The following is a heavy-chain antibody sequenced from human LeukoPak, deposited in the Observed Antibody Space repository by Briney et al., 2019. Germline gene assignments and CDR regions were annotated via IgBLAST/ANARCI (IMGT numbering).Heavy chain of an antibody. Sequence: SETLSLTCTVSGGSISSSSYYWGWIRQPPGKGLEWIASIYYSGSTYYNPSLKSRVSISVDTSKNQFSLKLSSVTAADTAVYYCARLVGCSSTSCPGAFDYWGQGTLVTVSS. V-gene: IGHV4-39*01. CDR2: IYYSGST. D-gene: IGHD2-2*01. J-gene: IGHJ4*02. CDR3: ARLVGCSSTSCPGAFDY. CDR1: GGSISSSSYY.